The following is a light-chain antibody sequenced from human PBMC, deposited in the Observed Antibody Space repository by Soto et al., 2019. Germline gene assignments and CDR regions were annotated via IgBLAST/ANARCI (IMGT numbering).Light chain of an antibody. CDR2: DVS. Sequence: QSALTQPASVSGSPGQSITISCTGTSSDVGGYHYVSWYQQHPGKAPKLMIYDVSNRPSGVSNRFSGSKSGNTASLTISGLQAEDEADYYCSSYTGSSTYVFGTGTKLTVL. CDR3: SSYTGSSTYV. CDR1: SSDVGGYHY. V-gene: IGLV2-14*03. J-gene: IGLJ1*01.